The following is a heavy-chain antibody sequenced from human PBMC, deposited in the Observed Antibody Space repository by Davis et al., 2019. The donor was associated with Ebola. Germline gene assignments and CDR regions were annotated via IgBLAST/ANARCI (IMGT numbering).Heavy chain of an antibody. V-gene: IGHV1-18*01. D-gene: IGHD4-17*01. CDR3: ARERSSLVGRTTVTPFDY. Sequence: ASVKVSCKASGGTFSSYAISWVRQAPGQGLEWMGWISAYNGNTNYAQKLQGRVTMTTDTSTSTAYMELRSLRSEDTAVYYCARERSSLVGRTTVTPFDYWGQGTLVTVSS. J-gene: IGHJ4*02. CDR2: ISAYNGNT. CDR1: GGTFSSYA.